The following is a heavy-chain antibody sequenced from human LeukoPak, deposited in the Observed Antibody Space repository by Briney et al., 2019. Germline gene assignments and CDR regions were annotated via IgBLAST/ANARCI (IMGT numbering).Heavy chain of an antibody. Sequence: GGSLRLSCAASGFTFRSYSMNWVRQAPGKGLEWVSAIDPSGTYIYYADSVKGRFTISRDNSKNTMYLQMNSLRVEDTVTYYCAKSAGWYSSSWYLIYWGQGTLVTVSS. V-gene: IGHV3-21*04. CDR3: AKSAGWYSSSWYLIY. D-gene: IGHD6-13*01. CDR1: GFTFRSYS. J-gene: IGHJ4*02. CDR2: IDPSGTYI.